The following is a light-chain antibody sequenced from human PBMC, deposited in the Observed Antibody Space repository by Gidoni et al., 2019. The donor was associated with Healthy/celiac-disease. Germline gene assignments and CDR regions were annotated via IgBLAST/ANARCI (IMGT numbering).Light chain of an antibody. J-gene: IGKJ2*01. V-gene: IGKV1-39*01. Sequence: DIHMTQSPSSLSASVGDRVTITCRASQSISSYLNWYQQKPGKAPKLLIYAASSLQSGVPSRFSGSGSGTDFTLTISSLQPEDFATYYCQQSYSTPPHFGQGTKLEIK. CDR2: AAS. CDR3: QQSYSTPPH. CDR1: QSISSY.